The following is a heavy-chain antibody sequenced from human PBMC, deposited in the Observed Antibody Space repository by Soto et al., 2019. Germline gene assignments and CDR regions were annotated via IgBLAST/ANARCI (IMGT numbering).Heavy chain of an antibody. Sequence: GGSLRLSCSASGFTFSSYAMHWVRQAPGKGLECVSAISSNGGSTYYADSVKGRFTISRDNSKNTLYLQMSSLRAEDTAVYYCVKSGRWLQLPRTFDYWGQGTLVTVSS. J-gene: IGHJ4*02. CDR1: GFTFSSYA. CDR3: VKSGRWLQLPRTFDY. D-gene: IGHD5-12*01. V-gene: IGHV3-64D*06. CDR2: ISSNGGST.